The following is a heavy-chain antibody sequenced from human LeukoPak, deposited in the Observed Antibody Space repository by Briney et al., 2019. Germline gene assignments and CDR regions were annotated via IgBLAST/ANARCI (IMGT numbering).Heavy chain of an antibody. V-gene: IGHV1-69*06. J-gene: IGHJ4*02. D-gene: IGHD3-10*01. Sequence: SVKVSCKASGGTFSSYAITWVRQAPGQGLEWMGEIIPIFATSNYAQKFQDRVTITADKSASTAYMELSSLRSEDTAVYYCARRQHLWTLDYWGQGTLVTVSS. CDR2: IIPIFATS. CDR3: ARRQHLWTLDY. CDR1: GGTFSSYA.